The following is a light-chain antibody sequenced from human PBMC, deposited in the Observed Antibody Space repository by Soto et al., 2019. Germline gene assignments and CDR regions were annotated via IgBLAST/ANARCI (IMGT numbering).Light chain of an antibody. Sequence: EIVLTQSPGTLSLSPGERATLSCRASQSVSSSYLAWYQHKPGQAPRLLIYRASNRAAGIPDRLSGSGSGTDFTLTISRLEPEDFAVYYCQQSGTFGQGTKVEI. CDR1: QSVSSSY. CDR2: RAS. V-gene: IGKV3-20*01. CDR3: QQSGT. J-gene: IGKJ1*01.